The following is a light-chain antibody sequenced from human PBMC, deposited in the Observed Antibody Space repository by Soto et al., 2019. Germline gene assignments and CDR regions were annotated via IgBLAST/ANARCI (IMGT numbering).Light chain of an antibody. CDR2: DAS. CDR1: QSVSSSY. CDR3: QQRSNWIT. Sequence: EIVLTQSPGTLSLSPGERATVSCRASQSVSSSYVAWYQQKRGQAPRLLIYDASNRATGIPARFSGSGSGTDFTLTISSLEPEDFAIYYCQQRSNWITFGQGTRLEIK. V-gene: IGKV3D-20*02. J-gene: IGKJ5*01.